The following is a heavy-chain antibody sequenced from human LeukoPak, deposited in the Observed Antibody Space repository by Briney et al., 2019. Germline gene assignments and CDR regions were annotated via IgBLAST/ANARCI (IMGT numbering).Heavy chain of an antibody. V-gene: IGHV1-69*13. CDR3: ARVSKYSSGWFLDY. CDR1: GYTFTSYV. Sequence: ASVKVSCKASGYTFTSYVIGWLRQAPGQGLEWMGGIIPIFGTANYAQKFLGRVTITADESTSTAYMELSSLRFEDTAVYYCARVSKYSSGWFLDYWGQGTLVTVSS. D-gene: IGHD6-19*01. CDR2: IIPIFGTA. J-gene: IGHJ4*02.